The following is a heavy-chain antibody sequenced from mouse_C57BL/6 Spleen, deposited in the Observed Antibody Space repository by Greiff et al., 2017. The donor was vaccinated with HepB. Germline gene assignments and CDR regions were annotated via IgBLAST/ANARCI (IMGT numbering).Heavy chain of an antibody. CDR3: AREGNYDYRYFDV. J-gene: IGHJ1*03. CDR1: GYSITSGYY. V-gene: IGHV3-6*01. CDR2: ISYDGSN. D-gene: IGHD2-4*01. Sequence: EVHLVESGPGLVKPSQSLSLTCSVTGYSITSGYYWNWIRQFPGNKLEWMGYISYDGSNNYNPSLKNRISITRDTSKNQFFLKLNSVTTEDTATYYCAREGNYDYRYFDVWGTGTTVTVSS.